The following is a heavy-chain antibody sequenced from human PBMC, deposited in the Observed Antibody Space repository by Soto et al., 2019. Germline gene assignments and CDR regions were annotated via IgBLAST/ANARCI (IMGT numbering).Heavy chain of an antibody. CDR1: GFTFSSYG. V-gene: IGHV3-30*03. D-gene: IGHD6-13*01. CDR2: ISYDGSNK. CDR3: VELAAAGRHDYY. Sequence: QVQLVESGGGVVQPGRSLRLSCAASGFTFSSYGMHWVRQAPGKGLEWVAVISYDGSNKYYADSVKGRFTISRDNSKNTLYLQMNSLRAEDTAVYYCVELAAAGRHDYYWCQGTLVTVSS. J-gene: IGHJ4*02.